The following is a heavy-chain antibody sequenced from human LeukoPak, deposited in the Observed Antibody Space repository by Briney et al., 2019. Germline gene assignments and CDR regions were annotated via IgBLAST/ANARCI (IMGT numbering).Heavy chain of an antibody. CDR2: INHSGST. D-gene: IGHD3-9*01. Sequence: SEXLSLTCAVYGGSFSGYYWSWIRQPPGKGLEWIGEINHSGSTNYNPSLKSRVTISVDTSKNQFSLKLSSVTAADTAVYYCARATPLRYFDWLLHLPFDYWGQGTPVTVSS. J-gene: IGHJ4*02. CDR1: GGSFSGYY. V-gene: IGHV4-34*01. CDR3: ARATPLRYFDWLLHLPFDY.